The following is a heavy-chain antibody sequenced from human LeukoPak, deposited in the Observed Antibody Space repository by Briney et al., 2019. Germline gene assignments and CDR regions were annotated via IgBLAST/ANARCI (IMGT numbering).Heavy chain of an antibody. CDR3: ARDYDHSFAS. D-gene: IGHD3-3*01. J-gene: IGHJ4*02. Sequence: GGSLRLSCAASGFIFSSYSMNWVRQAPGKGLEGISYISGSSGIIKYADSVKGRFTISRDNAQNSLYLQMNSLRAEDTAVYYCARDYDHSFASWGQGILVTVSS. CDR2: ISGSSGII. CDR1: GFIFSSYS. V-gene: IGHV3-48*01.